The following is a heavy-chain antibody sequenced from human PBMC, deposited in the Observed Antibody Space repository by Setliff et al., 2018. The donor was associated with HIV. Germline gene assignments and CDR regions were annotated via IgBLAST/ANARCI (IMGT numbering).Heavy chain of an antibody. Sequence: SETLSLTCTFSGDSISSGNYYWSWIRQPAGKGLEWIGRIYSTGSTNYNPSLKSRVTISSDTSKNLFSLKLTPVTAADAAVYYCTRDTGYILSGYRPHWYFDLWGRGTLVTVSS. J-gene: IGHJ2*01. V-gene: IGHV4-61*02. CDR3: TRDTGYILSGYRPHWYFDL. CDR1: GDSISSGNYY. CDR2: IYSTGST. D-gene: IGHD3-9*01.